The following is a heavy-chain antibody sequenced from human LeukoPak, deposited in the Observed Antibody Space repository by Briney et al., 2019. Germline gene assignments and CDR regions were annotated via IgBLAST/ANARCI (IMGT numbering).Heavy chain of an antibody. V-gene: IGHV4-61*02. CDR1: GGSISSGSYY. D-gene: IGHD3-10*01. J-gene: IGHJ6*02. CDR3: ARGLEGYYGPVYGMDV. Sequence: TTSQTLSLTCTVSGGSISSGSYYWSWIRQPAGKGLEWIGRIYTSGSTNYNPSLKSRVTISVDTSKNQFSLKLSPVTAADTAVYYCARGLEGYYGPVYGMDVWGQGTTVTVSS. CDR2: IYTSGST.